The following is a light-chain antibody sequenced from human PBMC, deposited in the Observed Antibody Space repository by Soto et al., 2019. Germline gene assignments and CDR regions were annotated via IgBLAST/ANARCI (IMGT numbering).Light chain of an antibody. J-gene: IGLJ2*01. Sequence: QSALTQPASVSGSPGQSITISCTGTSSDVGSYNYVSWYQQHPGKAPKLMIFEVSDRPSGVSNRFSGSKSGNTASLTISGLQAEDEADYYCSSYATSRDVVFGGGTKRTGL. CDR2: EVS. V-gene: IGLV2-14*03. CDR1: SSDVGSYNY. CDR3: SSYATSRDVV.